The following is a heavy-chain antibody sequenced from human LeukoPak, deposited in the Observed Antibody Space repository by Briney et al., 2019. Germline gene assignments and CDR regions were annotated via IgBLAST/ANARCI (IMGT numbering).Heavy chain of an antibody. CDR3: ARDPNHGAIDY. Sequence: AGGSLRLSCAASGFSFSTSWMSWVRQAPGKGLEWVADMNQDGSLKFYVDSVKGRFTVSRDNANNFVYLQANSLRAEDTAIYYCARDPNHGAIDYWGQGALVTVSS. J-gene: IGHJ4*02. D-gene: IGHD1-14*01. V-gene: IGHV3-7*01. CDR2: MNQDGSLK. CDR1: GFSFSTSW.